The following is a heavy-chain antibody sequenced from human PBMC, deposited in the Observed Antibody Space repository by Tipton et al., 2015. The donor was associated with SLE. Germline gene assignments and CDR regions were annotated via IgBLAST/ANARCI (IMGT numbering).Heavy chain of an antibody. D-gene: IGHD1-14*01. V-gene: IGHV7-4-1*02. CDR3: AKGQRNFVPGRMDV. Sequence: QVQLVQSGSELKKPGASVKVSCKASGYTFISYSMNWVRQAPGQGLEWMGWINTNTGNPTYAQGFTGRFVFSLDTSVSTACLQISSLKAEDTAVYYCAKGQRNFVPGRMDVWGQGTTVTVSS. J-gene: IGHJ6*02. CDR2: INTNTGNP. CDR1: GYTFISYS.